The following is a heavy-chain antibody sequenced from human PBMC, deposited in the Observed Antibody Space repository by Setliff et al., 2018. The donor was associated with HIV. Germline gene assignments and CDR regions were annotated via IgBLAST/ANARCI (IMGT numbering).Heavy chain of an antibody. J-gene: IGHJ6*04. D-gene: IGHD3-10*01. V-gene: IGHV4-61*02. CDR3: ASDWGLARGGGSLDV. CDR2: IYSSGST. CDR1: GGSISSGTNY. Sequence: KASETLSLTCSVSGGSISSGTNYWSWIRQPAGKGLEWIGRIYSSGSTNYNPSLKSRVTISVDTSKNQFSLKLSSVTAADTAVYYCASDWGLARGGGSLDVWGKGTTVTVSS.